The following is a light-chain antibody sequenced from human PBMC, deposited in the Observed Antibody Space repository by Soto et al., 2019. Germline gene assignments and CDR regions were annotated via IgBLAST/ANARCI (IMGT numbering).Light chain of an antibody. CDR1: QSISRW. J-gene: IGKJ1*01. Sequence: EIHVTQSPATLSASVGERCTITCRASQSISRWLAWYQQKPGNAPRLLIHDASSLPSGVPSRFSGSGSGTEFTLTISSLQPDDFATYYCQQPQSYWAFGQGTKVDSK. CDR2: DAS. CDR3: QQPQSYWA. V-gene: IGKV1-5*01.